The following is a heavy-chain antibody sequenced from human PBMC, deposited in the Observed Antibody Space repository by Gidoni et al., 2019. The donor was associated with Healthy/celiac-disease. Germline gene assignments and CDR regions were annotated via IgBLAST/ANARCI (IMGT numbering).Heavy chain of an antibody. CDR2: ISYDGSKK. CDR3: AKGNYDFWSGPYRHGMDV. Sequence: QVQMVESGGGVVQHGRSLRLSSAASGFTFRRYGMPWVRQAPGKGLECVAVISYDGSKKSYADSVKGRFTISRDNSKNSLYLQMNSLRAEDPAVYYCAKGNYDFWSGPYRHGMDVWGQGTTVTVSS. J-gene: IGHJ6*02. D-gene: IGHD3-3*01. V-gene: IGHV3-30*18. CDR1: GFTFRRYG.